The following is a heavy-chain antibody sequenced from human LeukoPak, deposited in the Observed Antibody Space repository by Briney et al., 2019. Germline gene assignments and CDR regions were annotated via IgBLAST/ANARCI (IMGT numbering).Heavy chain of an antibody. V-gene: IGHV4-59*01. CDR1: GGSISSYY. CDR3: AGEYGGYVNNDY. CDR2: IYYSGST. J-gene: IGHJ4*02. Sequence: SETLSLTCTVSGGSISSYYWSWIRQPPGKGLEWIGYIYYSGSTNYNPSLKSRATISVDTSKNQFSLKLSSVTAADTAVYYCAGEYGGYVNNDYWGQGTLVTVSS. D-gene: IGHD5-12*01.